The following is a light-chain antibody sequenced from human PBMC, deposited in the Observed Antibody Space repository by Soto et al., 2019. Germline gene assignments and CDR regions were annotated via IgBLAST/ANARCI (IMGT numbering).Light chain of an antibody. J-gene: IGKJ4*01. CDR3: QHSYSNPLLT. CDR2: AAY. V-gene: IGKV1-39*01. Sequence: DIQMTQSPSSLSASVGERVTITCLAGQSISSYLNCYQHKPGKAPKLLIYAAYSFKSGVPSRFSGSGSGTDFTVTISSLQPKDFATYYCQHSYSNPLLTFGGAPKVAIK. CDR1: QSISSY.